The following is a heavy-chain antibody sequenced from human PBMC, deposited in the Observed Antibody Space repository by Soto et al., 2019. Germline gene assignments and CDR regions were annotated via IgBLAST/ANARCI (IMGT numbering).Heavy chain of an antibody. CDR1: GFPFSSYS. J-gene: IGHJ3*02. Sequence: GGSLSLSCAASGFPFSSYSMNWVRQAPGKGLEWVSSISSSSSYIYYADSVKGRFTISRDNAKNSLYLQMNSLRAEDTAVYYCARVTTVTTHDAFDIWGQGTMVTVSS. CDR2: ISSSSSYI. D-gene: IGHD4-17*01. V-gene: IGHV3-21*01. CDR3: ARVTTVTTHDAFDI.